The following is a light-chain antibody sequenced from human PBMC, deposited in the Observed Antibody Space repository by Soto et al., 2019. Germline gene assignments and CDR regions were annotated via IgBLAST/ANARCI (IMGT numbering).Light chain of an antibody. CDR1: SSNIGAGYD. V-gene: IGLV1-40*01. J-gene: IGLJ2*01. CDR3: QSSDSRLSAVL. CDR2: GNT. Sequence: QSALTQPPSVSGAPGQRVTISCTGSSSNIGAGYDVHWYQQVPGTAPKLLIYGNTNRPSGVPDRFSGSKSGTSASLAITGLQAEDEADYYCQSSDSRLSAVLFGGGTKVTVL.